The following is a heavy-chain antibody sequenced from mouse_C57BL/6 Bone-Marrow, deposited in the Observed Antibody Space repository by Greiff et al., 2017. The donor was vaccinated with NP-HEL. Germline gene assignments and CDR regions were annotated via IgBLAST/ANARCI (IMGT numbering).Heavy chain of an antibody. J-gene: IGHJ2*01. CDR3: ARFWDD. Sequence: QLKESGPGLVKPSQSLSLSCSVTGYSITSGYYWNWIRQFPGNKLEWMGYISYDGSNNYNPSLKNRISITRDTSKNQFFLKLNSVTTEDTATYYCARFWDDWGQGTTLTVCS. CDR2: ISYDGSN. CDR1: GYSITSGYY. V-gene: IGHV3-6*01.